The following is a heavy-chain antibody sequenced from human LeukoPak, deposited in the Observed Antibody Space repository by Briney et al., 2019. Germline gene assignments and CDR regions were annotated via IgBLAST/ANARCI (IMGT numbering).Heavy chain of an antibody. Sequence: PGGSLRLSCAASGFTFSSYWMHWVRQAPGKGLVWVSRINSDGSSTSYADSVKGRFTISRDNAKNTLYLQMNSLRAEDTAVYYCARAGVLRFLEWFSPYYFDYWGQGTLVTVSS. D-gene: IGHD3-3*01. V-gene: IGHV3-74*01. J-gene: IGHJ4*02. CDR3: ARAGVLRFLEWFSPYYFDY. CDR2: INSDGSST. CDR1: GFTFSSYW.